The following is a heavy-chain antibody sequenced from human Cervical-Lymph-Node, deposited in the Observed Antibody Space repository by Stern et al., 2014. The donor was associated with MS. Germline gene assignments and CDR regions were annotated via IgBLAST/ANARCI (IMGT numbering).Heavy chain of an antibody. CDR2: IIPKFGTP. CDR3: ARCRDILTAFYDGMDV. CDR1: GGTFSTHA. D-gene: IGHD3-9*01. V-gene: IGHV1-69*01. J-gene: IGHJ6*02. Sequence: QVQLLQPGAEVKKPGSSVKVSCKASGGTFSTHAISWVRQVPGLGLEWMGGIIPKFGTPHYAQRFQDRVTITADESTSTAYMELSSLRSEDTAVYYCARCRDILTAFYDGMDVWGQGTTVTVS.